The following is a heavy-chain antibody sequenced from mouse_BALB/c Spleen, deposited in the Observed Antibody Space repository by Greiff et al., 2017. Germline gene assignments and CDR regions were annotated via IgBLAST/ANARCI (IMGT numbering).Heavy chain of an antibody. D-gene: IGHD1-1*02. V-gene: IGHV1-87*01. CDR3: ARGWLLDY. Sequence: VQGVESGAELARPGASVKLSCKASGYTFTSYWMQWVKQRPGQGLEWIGAIYPGDGDTRYTQKFKGKATLTADKSSSTAYMQLSSLASEDSAVYYCARGWLLDYWGQGTTLTVSS. J-gene: IGHJ2*01. CDR2: IYPGDGDT. CDR1: GYTFTSYW.